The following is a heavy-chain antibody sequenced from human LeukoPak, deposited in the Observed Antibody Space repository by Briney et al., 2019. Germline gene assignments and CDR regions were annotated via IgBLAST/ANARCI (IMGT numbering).Heavy chain of an antibody. CDR3: ARSYYYDSSGYHNWFDP. CDR1: GYTFTSYY. CDR2: INPSGGST. Sequence: ASVKVSSKASGYTFTSYYMHWVRQAPGQGLEWMGIINPSGGSTSYAQKFQGRVTMTRDMSTSTVYMELSSLRSEDTAVYYCARSYYYDSSGYHNWFDPWGQGTLVTVSS. J-gene: IGHJ5*02. V-gene: IGHV1-46*01. D-gene: IGHD3-22*01.